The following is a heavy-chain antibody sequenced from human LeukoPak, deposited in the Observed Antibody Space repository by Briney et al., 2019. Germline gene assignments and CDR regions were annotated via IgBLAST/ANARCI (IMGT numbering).Heavy chain of an antibody. D-gene: IGHD6-19*01. J-gene: IGHJ4*02. CDR3: ARGGTSGWRTPNDDY. Sequence: ASVKVSCKASGGTFSSYAIHWVRQAPGQGLEWMGWINPNSGGTNYAQKLRGRVTMTTDTSTSTAYMELRSLRSDDTAVYYCARGGTSGWRTPNDDYWGQGTLVTVSS. CDR2: INPNSGGT. V-gene: IGHV1-18*01. CDR1: GGTFSSYA.